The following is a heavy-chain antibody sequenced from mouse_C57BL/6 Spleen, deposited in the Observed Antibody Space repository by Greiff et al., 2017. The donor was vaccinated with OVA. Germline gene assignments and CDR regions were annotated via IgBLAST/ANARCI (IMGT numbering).Heavy chain of an antibody. CDR1: GYTFTSYG. Sequence: VQLQQSGAELARPGASVKLSCKASGYTFTSYGISWVKQRTGQGLEWIGEIYPRSGNTSYNEKFKGKATLTADKSSSTAYMELRSLTSEDSAVYFCERFITTVVPWYCDVWGTGTTVTVSS. V-gene: IGHV1-81*01. D-gene: IGHD1-1*01. CDR3: ERFITTVVPWYCDV. J-gene: IGHJ1*03. CDR2: IYPRSGNT.